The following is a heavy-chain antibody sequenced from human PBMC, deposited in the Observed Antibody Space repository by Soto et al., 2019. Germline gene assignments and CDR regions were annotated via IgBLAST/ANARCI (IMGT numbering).Heavy chain of an antibody. J-gene: IGHJ4*02. CDR3: ARAYGDYVFDY. CDR1: GGSISSYY. V-gene: IGHV4-59*01. Sequence: PSETLSLTCTVSGGSISSYYWSWFRQTPGKGLEWIGYIYYSGSTNYNPSLKSRVTISVDTSKNQFSLKLSSVTAADTAVYYCARAYGDYVFDYWGQGTLVTVSS. CDR2: IYYSGST. D-gene: IGHD4-17*01.